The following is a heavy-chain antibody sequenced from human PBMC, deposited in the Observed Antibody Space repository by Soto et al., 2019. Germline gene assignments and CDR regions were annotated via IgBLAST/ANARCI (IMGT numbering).Heavy chain of an antibody. J-gene: IGHJ4*02. Sequence: QVQLQESGPGLVKPSETLSLTCTVSGGSVSSGSYYWSWIRQPPGKGLEWIGYIYYSGSTNYNPSLKRRVTISVDTSKNQFSLKLSSVTAADTAVYYCARGGRYLDYWGQGTLVTVSS. CDR1: GGSVSSGSYY. V-gene: IGHV4-61*01. D-gene: IGHD3-9*01. CDR2: IYYSGST. CDR3: ARGGRYLDY.